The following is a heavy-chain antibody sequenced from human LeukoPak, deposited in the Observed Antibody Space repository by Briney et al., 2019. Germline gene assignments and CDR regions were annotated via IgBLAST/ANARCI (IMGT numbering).Heavy chain of an antibody. CDR3: ARVYVDTAMVIPELFDY. J-gene: IGHJ4*02. V-gene: IGHV4-59*01. Sequence: SETLFLTCTVSGGSISSYYWSWIRQPPGKGLEWIGYIYYSGSTNYNPSLKSRVTISVDTSKNQFSLKLSSVTAADTAVYYCARVYVDTAMVIPELFDYWGQGTLVTVSS. D-gene: IGHD5-18*01. CDR1: GGSISSYY. CDR2: IYYSGST.